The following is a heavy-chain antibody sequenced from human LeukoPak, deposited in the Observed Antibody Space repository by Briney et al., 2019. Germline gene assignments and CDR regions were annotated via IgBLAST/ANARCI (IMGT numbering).Heavy chain of an antibody. Sequence: PGGSLRLSCAASGFTFSSYEMNWVRQAPGKGLEWVSYISSSGSTIYYADSVKSRFTISRDNAKNSLYLQMNSLRAEDTAVYYCARVLRDGDYFAWGQGTLVTVSS. V-gene: IGHV3-48*03. CDR3: ARVLRDGDYFA. CDR2: ISSSGSTI. J-gene: IGHJ5*02. CDR1: GFTFSSYE. D-gene: IGHD4-17*01.